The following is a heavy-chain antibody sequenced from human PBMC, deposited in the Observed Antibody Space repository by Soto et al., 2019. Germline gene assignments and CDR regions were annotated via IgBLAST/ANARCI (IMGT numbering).Heavy chain of an antibody. D-gene: IGHD6-13*01. Sequence: ASVKVSCKASGYTFTSYGISWVREAPGQGLEWMGWISAYNGNTNYAQKLQGRVTMTTDTSTSTAYMELRSLRSDDTAVYYCARDLRDGSFSWFDPWGQGTLVTVSS. CDR2: ISAYNGNT. J-gene: IGHJ5*02. CDR1: GYTFTSYG. V-gene: IGHV1-18*01. CDR3: ARDLRDGSFSWFDP.